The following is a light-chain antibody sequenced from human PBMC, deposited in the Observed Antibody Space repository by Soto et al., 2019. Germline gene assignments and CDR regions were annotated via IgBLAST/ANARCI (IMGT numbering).Light chain of an antibody. Sequence: QSALTQPTSVSGSPGQSITIACTGTSSDVGSYNLVSWYQQHPGKAPKLMIYECSKRPSGVSNRFSGSKSGNTASLTISGLQAEDEADYYCCSYASRSNLVCGTGTKVTVL. V-gene: IGLV2-23*01. J-gene: IGLJ1*01. CDR2: ECS. CDR1: SSDVGSYNL. CDR3: CSYASRSNLV.